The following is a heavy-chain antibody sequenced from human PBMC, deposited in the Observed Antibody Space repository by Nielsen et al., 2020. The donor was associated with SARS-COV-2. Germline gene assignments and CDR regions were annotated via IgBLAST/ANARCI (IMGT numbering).Heavy chain of an antibody. CDR3: ARRDSHSTTWYFDS. CDR1: GFTFGTHA. J-gene: IGHJ4*02. V-gene: IGHV3-23*01. Sequence: GGSLRLSCAASGFTFGTHAMNWVRQAPGKGLEWVSGISGSGDNAYYADSVKGRFTISRDNSKNTLYLHMNSLRAEDTAVYYCARRDSHSTTWYFDSWGQGTLVTVSS. CDR2: ISGSGDNA. D-gene: IGHD6-13*01.